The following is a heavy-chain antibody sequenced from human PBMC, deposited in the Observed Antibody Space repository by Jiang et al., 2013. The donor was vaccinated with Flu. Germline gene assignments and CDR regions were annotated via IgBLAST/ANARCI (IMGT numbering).Heavy chain of an antibody. D-gene: IGHD4-17*01. CDR3: ARVGQLDPASVTTNFDY. Sequence: SYGISWVRQAPGQGLEWMGWISAYNGNTNYAQKLQGRVTMTTDTSTSTAYMELRSLRSDDTAVYYCARVGQLDPASVTTNFDYWGQGTLVTVSS. J-gene: IGHJ4*02. CDR2: ISAYNGNT. V-gene: IGHV1-18*01. CDR1: SYG.